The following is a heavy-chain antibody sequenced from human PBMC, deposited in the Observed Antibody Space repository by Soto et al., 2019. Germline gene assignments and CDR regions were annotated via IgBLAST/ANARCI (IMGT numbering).Heavy chain of an antibody. D-gene: IGHD7-27*01. CDR1: GFTFSSYG. CDR2: IWYDGNSK. J-gene: IGHJ4*02. Sequence: QVQLVESGGGVVQPGRSLRLSCAASGFTFSSYGMHWVRQAPGKGLEWMAVIWYDGNSKDYGDSVRGRFTVSRDNSKNTLYLQMDSLRAEDTAGYYCARDSSSGEGFDFWGQGTPVTVSS. V-gene: IGHV3-33*01. CDR3: ARDSSSGEGFDF.